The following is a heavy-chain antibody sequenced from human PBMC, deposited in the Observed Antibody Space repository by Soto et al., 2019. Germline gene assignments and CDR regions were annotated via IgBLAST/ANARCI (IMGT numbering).Heavy chain of an antibody. CDR3: ARGRYCSSTSCYGPHFYYYYGMDV. D-gene: IGHD2-2*01. Sequence: SETLSLTCAVYGGSFSGYYWSWIRQPPGKGLEWIGEINHSGSTNYNPSPKSRVTISVETSKNQFSLKLSSVTAADTAVYYCARGRYCSSTSCYGPHFYYYYGMDVWGQGTTVTVSS. J-gene: IGHJ6*02. CDR1: GGSFSGYY. V-gene: IGHV4-34*01. CDR2: INHSGST.